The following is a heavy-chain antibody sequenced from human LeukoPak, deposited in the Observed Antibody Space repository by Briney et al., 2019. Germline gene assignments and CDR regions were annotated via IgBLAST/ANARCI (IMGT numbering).Heavy chain of an antibody. J-gene: IGHJ5*02. V-gene: IGHV4-4*07. CDR3: ARDMVAMRPNKWFDP. CDR1: GGSISDYY. D-gene: IGHD5-12*01. CDR2: MYSSGSP. Sequence: SETLSLTCNVSGGSISDYYWHWIRQPAGKGLEWIGFMYSSGSPYYNPSLGSRVTLSVDTSKNQFFLKLKSVTAADTAVYYCARDMVAMRPNKWFDPWGQGVLVTVSS.